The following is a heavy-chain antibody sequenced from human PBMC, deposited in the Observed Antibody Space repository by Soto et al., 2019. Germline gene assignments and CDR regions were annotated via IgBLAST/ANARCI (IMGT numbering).Heavy chain of an antibody. V-gene: IGHV3-23*01. CDR1: GFTFSSYA. CDR2: ISGSGGST. J-gene: IGHJ5*02. Sequence: GGSLRLSCAASGFTFSSYAMSWVRQAPGKGLEWVSAISGSGGSTYYADSVKGRFTISRDNSKNTLYLQMNSLRAEDTAVYYCAKEGYCSSTSCLTNWFDPWGQGTLVTVSS. D-gene: IGHD2-2*01. CDR3: AKEGYCSSTSCLTNWFDP.